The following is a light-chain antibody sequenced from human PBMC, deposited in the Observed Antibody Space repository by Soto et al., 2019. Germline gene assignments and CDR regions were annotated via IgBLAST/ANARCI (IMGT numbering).Light chain of an antibody. CDR3: ETWDSHTRV. CDR1: SGHSSNV. V-gene: IGLV4-60*03. J-gene: IGLJ3*02. CDR2: VEGSGSY. Sequence: QSVLTQSSSASASLGSSVKLTCTLGSGHSSNVIAWHQQQPGKAPRYLVKVEGSGSYDKGSEVPDRFSGSSSGADRYLTISTLQSEDEADYYCETWDSHTRVFGGGTKLTVL.